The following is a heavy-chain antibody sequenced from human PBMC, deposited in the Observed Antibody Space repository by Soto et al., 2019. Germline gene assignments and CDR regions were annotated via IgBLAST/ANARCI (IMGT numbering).Heavy chain of an antibody. J-gene: IGHJ5*02. CDR1: GGSVSSGSYY. V-gene: IGHV4-61*01. CDR3: ARVATIMLWFDP. Sequence: SETLSLTCTVSGGSVSSGSYYWSWIRQPPGKGLEWIGYIYYSGSTNYNPSLKSRVTISVDTSKNQFSLKLSSVTAADTAVYYCARVATIMLWFDPWGQGTLVTVPQ. D-gene: IGHD5-12*01. CDR2: IYYSGST.